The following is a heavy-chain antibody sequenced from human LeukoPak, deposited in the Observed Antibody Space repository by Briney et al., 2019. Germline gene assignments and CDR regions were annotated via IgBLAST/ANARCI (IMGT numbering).Heavy chain of an antibody. CDR3: ARELSPVVKYSFDS. Sequence: GRSLRLSCAASGFTFSSYGMHWVRQAPGKGLEWVALIWYDGSNKYYADSVKGRFTISRDNSKNTVYLQMNSLRAEDTAVYSCARELSPVVKYSFDSWGQGTQVTVSS. V-gene: IGHV3-33*01. D-gene: IGHD2-15*01. J-gene: IGHJ4*02. CDR2: IWYDGSNK. CDR1: GFTFSSYG.